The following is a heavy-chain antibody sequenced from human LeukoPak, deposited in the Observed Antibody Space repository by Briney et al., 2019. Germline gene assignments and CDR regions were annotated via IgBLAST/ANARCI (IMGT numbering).Heavy chain of an antibody. CDR3: AREGPRYCTNGVCYNVAHYFDY. J-gene: IGHJ4*02. CDR1: GGSISSYD. V-gene: IGHV4-4*07. CDR2: IYTSGST. D-gene: IGHD2-8*01. Sequence: SETLSLTCTVSGGSISSYDWSWIRQPAGKGLEWIGSIYTSGSTNYNPSLKSRVTMSVDTSKNQFSLKLSSVTAADTAVYYCAREGPRYCTNGVCYNVAHYFDYWGQGTLVTVSS.